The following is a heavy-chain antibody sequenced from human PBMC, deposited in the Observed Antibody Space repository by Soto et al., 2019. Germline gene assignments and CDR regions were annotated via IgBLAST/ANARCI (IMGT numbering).Heavy chain of an antibody. CDR3: ARAGAATLSDY. CDR1: GGSISSYD. CDR2: IYYSGSA. J-gene: IGHJ4*02. Sequence: QVQLQESGPGLVKPTETLSLTGTVSGGSISSYDCSWIRQPPGKGLEWIGYIYYSGSANYNPSLKSRVTISVDTSKNQFSLKLSSVTAADTAVYYCARAGAATLSDYWGQGTLVTVSS. V-gene: IGHV4-59*13. D-gene: IGHD2-15*01.